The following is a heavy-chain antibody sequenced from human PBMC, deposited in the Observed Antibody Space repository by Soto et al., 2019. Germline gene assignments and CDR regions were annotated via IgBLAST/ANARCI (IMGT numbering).Heavy chain of an antibody. Sequence: PSETLSLTCTVSGGSISSSSYYWGWIRQPPGKGLEWIGSIYYSGSTYYNPSLKSRVTISVDTSKNQFSLKLSSVTAADTALYYCARPGGRNYYYSGMDVWGPGTTVAVSS. D-gene: IGHD1-1*01. CDR1: GGSISSSSYY. V-gene: IGHV4-39*01. J-gene: IGHJ6*02. CDR3: ARPGGRNYYYSGMDV. CDR2: IYYSGST.